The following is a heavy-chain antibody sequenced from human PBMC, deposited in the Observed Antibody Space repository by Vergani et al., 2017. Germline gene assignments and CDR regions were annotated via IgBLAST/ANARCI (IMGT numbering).Heavy chain of an antibody. CDR3: ASTYYDFWSGYSYYFDY. Sequence: QVQLQESGPGLVKPSETLSLTCAVSGYSISSGYYWGWIRQPPGKGLEWIGSIYHSGSTYYNPSLKSRVTISVDTSKNQFSLKLSSVNAADTAVYYCASTYYDFWSGYSYYFDYWGQGTLVTVSS. D-gene: IGHD3-3*01. CDR1: GYSISSGYY. V-gene: IGHV4-38-2*01. CDR2: IYHSGST. J-gene: IGHJ4*02.